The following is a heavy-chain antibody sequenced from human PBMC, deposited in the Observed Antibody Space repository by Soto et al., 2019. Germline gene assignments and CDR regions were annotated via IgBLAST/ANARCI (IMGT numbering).Heavy chain of an antibody. Sequence: EVQLLESGGGLVQPGGSLRLSCAASGFTFSSYAMSWVRQAPGKGLEWVSAISGSGGSTYYADSVKGRFTISRDNSKNTLYLQMNSLRAEDTAVYYCVKEVRNDLHYYYYGMDVWGQGTTVTVSS. CDR1: GFTFSSYA. CDR3: VKEVRNDLHYYYYGMDV. J-gene: IGHJ6*02. D-gene: IGHD1-1*01. V-gene: IGHV3-23*01. CDR2: ISGSGGST.